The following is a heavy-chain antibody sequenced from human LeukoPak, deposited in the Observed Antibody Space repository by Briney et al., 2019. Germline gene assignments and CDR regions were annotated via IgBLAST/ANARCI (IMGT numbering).Heavy chain of an antibody. Sequence: PSETLSLTCGVSGGSISDTNWWTWFRQPPGKGLEWIGEVNLQGSTNYNPSLKSRIAISVDKSENHISLKLTSVTAADTAVYYCAREGGPYRPLDYSGQGTLVTVAS. J-gene: IGHJ4*02. V-gene: IGHV4-4*02. CDR1: GGSISDTNW. CDR2: VNLQGST. CDR3: AREGGPYRPLDY.